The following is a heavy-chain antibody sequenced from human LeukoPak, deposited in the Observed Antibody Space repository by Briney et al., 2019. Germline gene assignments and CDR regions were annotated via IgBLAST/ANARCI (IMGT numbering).Heavy chain of an antibody. J-gene: IGHJ4*02. CDR2: IEKGGSKK. Sequence: GGSLRLSCAASRFTFSRYWMSWVRQAPGRGLEWVANIEKGGSKKNYVDSVKGRFTISRDNAKNSLYLQMNSLRDEDTPVYYCATNSDYRFEYWGQGTLVTVSS. CDR1: RFTFSRYW. CDR3: ATNSDYRFEY. D-gene: IGHD3-22*01. V-gene: IGHV3-7*01.